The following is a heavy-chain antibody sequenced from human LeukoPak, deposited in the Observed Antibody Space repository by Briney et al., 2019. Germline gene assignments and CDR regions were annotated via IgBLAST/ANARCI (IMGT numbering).Heavy chain of an antibody. Sequence: PGGSLRLSCAASGFTFSSYAMSWVRQAPGKGVEGVAVIYSGGSTYYSDSVTGRFTISRDNSKNTLYLQINSLRAEDTAVYYCAREYYYDSSGYYDYWGQGTLVTVSS. J-gene: IGHJ4*02. D-gene: IGHD3-22*01. CDR1: GFTFSSYA. CDR2: IYSGGST. CDR3: AREYYYDSSGYYDY. V-gene: IGHV3-53*01.